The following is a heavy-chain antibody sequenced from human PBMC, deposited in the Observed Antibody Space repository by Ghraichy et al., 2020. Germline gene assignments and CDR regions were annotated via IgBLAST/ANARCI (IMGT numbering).Heavy chain of an antibody. J-gene: IGHJ5*02. CDR3: ARDYYGSGSYFGWFDP. CDR2: IYYTGGT. CDR1: GDSVSSGSFY. V-gene: IGHV4-61*01. Sequence: SETLSLTCSVSGDSVSSGSFYWSWIRQTPGKGLEWIGYIYYTGGTNYNPSLKSRVTLSVDTSKNQFSLKMTSLTAADTAVCYCARDYYGSGSYFGWFDPWGQGTLVTVSS. D-gene: IGHD3-10*01.